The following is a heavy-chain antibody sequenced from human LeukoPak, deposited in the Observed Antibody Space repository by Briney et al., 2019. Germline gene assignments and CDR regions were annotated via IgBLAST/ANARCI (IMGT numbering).Heavy chain of an antibody. Sequence: KPGGSLRLSCAASGFTFSSYGMHWVRQPPGKGLEWIGSIYYSGNTYYNASLKSQVSISIDTSKNQFSLRLTSVTAADTAVYYCARQTGSGLFILPGGQGTLVTVSS. CDR2: IYYSGNT. CDR1: GFTFSSYG. J-gene: IGHJ4*02. CDR3: ARQTGSGLFILP. V-gene: IGHV4-39*01. D-gene: IGHD3/OR15-3a*01.